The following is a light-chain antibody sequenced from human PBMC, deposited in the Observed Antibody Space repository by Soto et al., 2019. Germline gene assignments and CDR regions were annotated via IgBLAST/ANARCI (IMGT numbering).Light chain of an antibody. CDR1: ESINSW. CDR3: QQYQSYSQ. Sequence: DIQMTQSPSTLSASVGDRVTITCRASESINSWLAWYQQKPGKAPKLLIYKASNLESGVPSRFSGSGSGTEFTLTITSLQPDDFVTYYCQQYQSYSQFGQGTKV. J-gene: IGKJ1*01. CDR2: KAS. V-gene: IGKV1-5*03.